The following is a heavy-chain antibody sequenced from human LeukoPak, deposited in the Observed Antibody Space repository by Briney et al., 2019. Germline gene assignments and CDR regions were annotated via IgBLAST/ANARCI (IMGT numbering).Heavy chain of an antibody. CDR2: ISSSSSYI. Sequence: GESLRLSCAASGFTFSTYTMKWVRQAPGKGLQWVSSISSSSSYIYYADSVKGRFTISRDNAKNSLYLQMNSLRAEDTAVYYCARAYGSGTYSAYWGQGTLVTVSS. CDR1: GFTFSTYT. D-gene: IGHD3-10*01. J-gene: IGHJ4*02. V-gene: IGHV3-21*01. CDR3: ARAYGSGTYSAY.